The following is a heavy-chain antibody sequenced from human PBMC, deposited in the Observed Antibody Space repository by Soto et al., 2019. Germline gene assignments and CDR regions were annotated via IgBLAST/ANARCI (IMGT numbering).Heavy chain of an antibody. D-gene: IGHD5-12*01. V-gene: IGHV4-4*07. CDR1: GGSISTYH. Sequence: QVQLQESGPGLVKPSETLSLTCSVSGGSISTYHWTWIRQPAGKGLEWIGRIYSSGSTNYNPSLKSRITMSIDTSKNQFSLKLRSVTAADTAMYYCARALAEGSGYTDHWGKGTLVTVSS. CDR2: IYSSGST. CDR3: ARALAEGSGYTDH. J-gene: IGHJ4*02.